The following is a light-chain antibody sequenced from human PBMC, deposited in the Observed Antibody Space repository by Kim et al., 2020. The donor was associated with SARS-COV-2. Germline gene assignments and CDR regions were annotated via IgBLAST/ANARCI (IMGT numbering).Light chain of an antibody. CDR2: QDS. J-gene: IGLJ2*01. V-gene: IGLV3-1*01. CDR1: KLGDKY. Sequence: SYELTQPPPVSVSPGQTASITCSGDKLGDKYACWYQQKPGQSPVLVIYQDSKRPSGIPERFSGSNSGNTATLTISGTQAMDEADYYCQAWDSSVVFGGGTQLTVL. CDR3: QAWDSSVV.